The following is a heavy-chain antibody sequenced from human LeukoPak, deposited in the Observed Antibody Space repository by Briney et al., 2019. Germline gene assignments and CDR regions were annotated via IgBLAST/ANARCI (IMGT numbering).Heavy chain of an antibody. CDR2: ISSSSSTI. CDR3: ARAPYYYDSSGYFQH. CDR1: GFTFSSYS. J-gene: IGHJ1*01. V-gene: IGHV3-48*04. D-gene: IGHD3-22*01. Sequence: PGGSLRLSCAASGFTFSSYSMNWVRQAPGKGLEWVSYISSSSSTIYYADSVKGRFTISRDNAKNSLYLQMNSLRAEDTAVYYCARAPYYYDSSGYFQHWGQGTLVTVSS.